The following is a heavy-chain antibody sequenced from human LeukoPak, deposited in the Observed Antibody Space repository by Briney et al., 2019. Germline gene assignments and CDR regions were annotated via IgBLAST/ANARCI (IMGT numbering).Heavy chain of an antibody. J-gene: IGHJ4*02. Sequence: SQTLSLTCTVSGGSISSGVSYWSWIRQPPGKCLEWIGYIYYIGSTSYNPSLKSRVIISVDTYKNQFSLKLSSVTAADTAVYYCASGSVDFCSSTSCPVYYFDYWGQGTLVTVSS. V-gene: IGHV4-30-4*01. D-gene: IGHD2-2*01. CDR2: IYYIGST. CDR1: GGSISSGVSY. CDR3: ASGSVDFCSSTSCPVYYFDY.